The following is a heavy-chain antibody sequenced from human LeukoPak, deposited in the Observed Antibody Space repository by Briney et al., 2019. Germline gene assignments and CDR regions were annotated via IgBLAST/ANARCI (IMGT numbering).Heavy chain of an antibody. CDR2: IYYSGST. D-gene: IGHD3-9*01. CDR3: ASGQKYYDILTGYYYYYGMDV. V-gene: IGHV4-59*08. CDR1: GGSISSYY. Sequence: SETLSLTCTVAGGSISSYYWSWIRQPPGKGLEWIGYIYYSGSTNYNPSLKSRVTISVDTSKNQFSLKLSSVTAADTAVYYCASGQKYYDILTGYYYYYGMDVWGQGTTVTVSS. J-gene: IGHJ6*02.